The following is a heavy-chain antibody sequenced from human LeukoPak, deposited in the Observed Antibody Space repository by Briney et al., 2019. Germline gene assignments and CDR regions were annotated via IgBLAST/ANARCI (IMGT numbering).Heavy chain of an antibody. Sequence: GASVKVSCKASGYTFTSYDINWVRQATGQGLEWMGWMNPNSGNTGYAQKFQGRVTMTRNTSISTAYMELSSLRSEDTAVYYCARAARPYYYYGMDVWGQGTTVTVSS. V-gene: IGHV1-8*01. D-gene: IGHD6-6*01. CDR2: MNPNSGNT. CDR1: GYTFTSYD. J-gene: IGHJ6*02. CDR3: ARAARPYYYYGMDV.